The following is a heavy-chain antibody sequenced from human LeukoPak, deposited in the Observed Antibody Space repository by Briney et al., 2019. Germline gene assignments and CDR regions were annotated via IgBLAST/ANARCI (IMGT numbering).Heavy chain of an antibody. CDR2: IYYSGST. J-gene: IGHJ4*02. D-gene: IGHD1-7*01. V-gene: IGHV4-39*07. CDR1: GGSISSSSYY. Sequence: SETLSLTCTVSGGSISSSSYYWGWIRQPPGKGLEWIGSIYYSGSTYYNPSLKSRATISVDTSKNQFSLKLSSVTAADTAVYYCARNNYNWNYRGPFDYWGQGTLVTVSS. CDR3: ARNNYNWNYRGPFDY.